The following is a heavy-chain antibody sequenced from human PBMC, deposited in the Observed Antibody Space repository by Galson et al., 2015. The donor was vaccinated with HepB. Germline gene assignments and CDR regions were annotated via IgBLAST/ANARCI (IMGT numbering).Heavy chain of an antibody. J-gene: IGHJ1*01. CDR1: GFTFSSYA. D-gene: IGHD6-19*01. Sequence: SLRLSCAASGFTFSSYAIMWVRQAPGKGLEWVSGMSDNGDNTFYADSVKGRLPISRDISKHTVYLQRNSLRVEDTAVYYRATRSGASGWYSYFQHWGQGTLVTVSS. CDR2: MSDNGDNT. CDR3: ATRSGASGWYSYFQH. V-gene: IGHV3-23*01.